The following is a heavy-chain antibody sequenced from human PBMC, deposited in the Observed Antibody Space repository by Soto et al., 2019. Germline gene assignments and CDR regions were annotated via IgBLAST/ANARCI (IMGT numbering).Heavy chain of an antibody. V-gene: IGHV3-23*01. CDR2: ISGSGGST. Sequence: GGSLRLSCAASGFTFSSYAMSWVRQAPGKGLEWVSAISGSGGSTYYADSVKGRFTISRDNSKNTLYLQLNSLRAEDTAVYYCAKAFLAAAGDYYYGMDVWGQGTTVTVSS. J-gene: IGHJ6*02. D-gene: IGHD6-13*01. CDR3: AKAFLAAAGDYYYGMDV. CDR1: GFTFSSYA.